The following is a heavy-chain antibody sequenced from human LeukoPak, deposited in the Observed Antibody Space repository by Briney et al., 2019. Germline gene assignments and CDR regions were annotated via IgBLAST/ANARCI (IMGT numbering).Heavy chain of an antibody. CDR3: ARVARGTQPYYYMDV. D-gene: IGHD3-10*01. Sequence: ASVKVSCKASGYTFTGYYMHWVRQAPGQGLEWMGWINPNSGGTNYAQKFQGRVTMTRDTSISTAYMELSRLRSDDTAVYYCARVARGTQPYYYMDVWGKGTTVTVSS. CDR2: INPNSGGT. J-gene: IGHJ6*03. V-gene: IGHV1-2*02. CDR1: GYTFTGYY.